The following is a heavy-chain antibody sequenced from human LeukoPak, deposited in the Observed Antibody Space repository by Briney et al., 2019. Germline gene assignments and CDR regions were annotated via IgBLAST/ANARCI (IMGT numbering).Heavy chain of an antibody. CDR1: GGTFISYA. CDR3: ARAAWVSTSSKYYFDN. Sequence: SVKVSCKASGGTFISYAINWVRQAPGQGLEWMGRIIPILNIPNYAQKFQGRVTITADKSTSTAYMELSSLRSEDTALYYCARAAWVSTSSKYYFDNWGQGTLVTVSS. J-gene: IGHJ4*02. CDR2: IIPILNIP. V-gene: IGHV1-69*04. D-gene: IGHD2-21*01.